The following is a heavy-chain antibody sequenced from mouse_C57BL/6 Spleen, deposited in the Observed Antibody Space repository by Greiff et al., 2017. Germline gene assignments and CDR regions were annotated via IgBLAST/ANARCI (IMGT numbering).Heavy chain of an antibody. Sequence: EVKLMESGGGLVKPGGSLKLSCAASGFTFSDYGMHWVRQAPEKGLEWVAYISSGSSTIYYADTVKGRFTISRDNAKNTLFLQMTSLRSEDTAMYYCARRAYSIPFDYWGQGTTLTVSS. D-gene: IGHD2-5*01. CDR3: ARRAYSIPFDY. CDR1: GFTFSDYG. J-gene: IGHJ2*01. CDR2: ISSGSSTI. V-gene: IGHV5-17*01.